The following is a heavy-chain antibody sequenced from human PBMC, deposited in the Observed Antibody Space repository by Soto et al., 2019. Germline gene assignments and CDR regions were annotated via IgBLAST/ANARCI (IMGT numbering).Heavy chain of an antibody. CDR3: ARDRGIYNDAFDI. J-gene: IGHJ3*02. CDR1: GGSISSYY. Sequence: SETLSLTCTVSGGSISSYYWSWIRQPPGKGLEWIGYIYYSGSTNYSPSLKSRVTISVDTSKNQFSLKLSSVTAADTAVYYCARDRGIYNDAFDIWGQGTMVTVS. D-gene: IGHD1-1*01. V-gene: IGHV4-59*01. CDR2: IYYSGST.